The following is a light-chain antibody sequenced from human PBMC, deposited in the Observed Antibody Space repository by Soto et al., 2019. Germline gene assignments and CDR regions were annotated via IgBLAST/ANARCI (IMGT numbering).Light chain of an antibody. CDR2: ASS. CDR1: QSVGTY. Sequence: EIVLTQSPATLSLSPGERATLSCRASQSVGTYFAWYQQKPGQAPRLLIYASSNRATGIPARFSGSGSGTDFTLTISSLEPEDFAVYYCQQRSDWPSTFGGGNKLEIK. CDR3: QQRSDWPST. J-gene: IGKJ4*01. V-gene: IGKV3-11*01.